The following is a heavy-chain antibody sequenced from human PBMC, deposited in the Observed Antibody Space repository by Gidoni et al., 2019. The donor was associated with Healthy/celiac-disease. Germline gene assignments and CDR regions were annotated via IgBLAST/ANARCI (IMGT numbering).Heavy chain of an antibody. CDR3: AKDQHGGVVIFWFDY. V-gene: IGHV3-30*18. D-gene: IGHD3-3*01. Sequence: QVQLVESGGGVVQPGRSLRLSCAASGFTFSSYGMHWVRQAPGKGLEWVGVISYDGSNKYYADSVKGRFTISRDNSKNTLYLQMNSLRAEDTAVYYCAKDQHGGVVIFWFDYWGQGTLVTVSS. CDR2: ISYDGSNK. CDR1: GFTFSSYG. J-gene: IGHJ5*01.